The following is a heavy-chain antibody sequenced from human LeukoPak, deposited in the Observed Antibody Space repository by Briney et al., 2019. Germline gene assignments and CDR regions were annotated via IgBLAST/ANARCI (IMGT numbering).Heavy chain of an antibody. CDR3: ARPGTGYSSGWYGLDY. CDR2: ISSSSRYI. V-gene: IGHV3-21*01. J-gene: IGHJ4*02. Sequence: PGVPLRLSCAASGFTFSSYSMNWVRQAPGKGLEWFSSISSSSRYIYYAYAVKVRFTISRDNAKNSLYLQMNSLTAEDTAVHYCARPGTGYSSGWYGLDYWGQGTLVTVSS. D-gene: IGHD6-19*01. CDR1: GFTFSSYS.